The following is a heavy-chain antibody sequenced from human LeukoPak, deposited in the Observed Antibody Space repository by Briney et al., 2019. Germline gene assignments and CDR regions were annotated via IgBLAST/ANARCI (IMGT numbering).Heavy chain of an antibody. V-gene: IGHV3-48*01. CDR3: ARAMYSSSA. CDR1: GFTFSIYT. Sequence: GGSLRLSRAASGFTFSIYTMNWVRQAPGKGLEWVSYISSSSSTIYYADSVKGRFTISRDNAKNSLYLQMNSLRAEDTAVYYCARAMYSSSAWGQGTLVTVSS. J-gene: IGHJ4*02. D-gene: IGHD6-13*01. CDR2: ISSSSSTI.